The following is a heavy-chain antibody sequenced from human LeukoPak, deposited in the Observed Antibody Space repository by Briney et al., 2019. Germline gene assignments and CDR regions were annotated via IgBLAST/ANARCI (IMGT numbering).Heavy chain of an antibody. CDR2: VSYSGST. D-gene: IGHD2-2*01. CDR1: GGSISSYY. CDR3: ARSEVVVVPAFLDY. V-gene: IGHV4-59*01. Sequence: SETLSLTCTVSGGSISSYYWSWIRQPPGKGLEWIGYVSYSGSTNYNPSLMSRVTMSVDTSKNQFSLKLSSVTAADTAVYYCARSEVVVVPAFLDYWGQGTLVTVSS. J-gene: IGHJ4*02.